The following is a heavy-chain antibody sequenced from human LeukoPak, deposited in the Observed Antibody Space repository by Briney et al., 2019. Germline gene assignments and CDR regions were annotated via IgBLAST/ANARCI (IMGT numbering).Heavy chain of an antibody. J-gene: IGHJ6*02. CDR2: IYHSGST. Sequence: SETLSLTCAVSGGSISSSNWWSWVRQPPGKGLEWIGEIYHSGSTNYNPSLKSRVTISVDKSKNQFSLKLSSVTAADTAVYYCARTKVLYSSGWYVGYYGMDVWGQGTTVTVSS. D-gene: IGHD6-19*01. CDR1: GGSISSSNW. CDR3: ARTKVLYSSGWYVGYYGMDV. V-gene: IGHV4-4*02.